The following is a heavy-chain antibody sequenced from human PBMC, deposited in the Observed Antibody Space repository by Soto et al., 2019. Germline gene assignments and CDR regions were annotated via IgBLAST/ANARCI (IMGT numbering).Heavy chain of an antibody. Sequence: EVQLLESGGGLVQPGGSLRLSYAASGFTFSSYAMSWVRQAPGKGLEWVSAISGSGGSTYYADSVKGRFTISRDNSKNTLYLQMNSLRAEDTAVYYCAKDGLGFGEFPYSDNWGQGTLVTVSS. CDR1: GFTFSSYA. V-gene: IGHV3-23*01. D-gene: IGHD3-10*01. CDR2: ISGSGGST. J-gene: IGHJ4*02. CDR3: AKDGLGFGEFPYSDN.